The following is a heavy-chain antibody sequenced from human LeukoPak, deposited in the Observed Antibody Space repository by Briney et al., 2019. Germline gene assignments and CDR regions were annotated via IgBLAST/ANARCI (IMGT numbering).Heavy chain of an antibody. Sequence: GGSLRLFCAASGFTFISYEMNWVRQAPGKGLEWVSYISSSGSTIYYADSVKGRFTISRDNAKNSLYLQMNSLRAEDTDVYYCAELGITMIGGVWGKGTTVTISS. V-gene: IGHV3-48*03. CDR3: AELGITMIGGV. D-gene: IGHD3-10*02. CDR2: ISSSGSTI. J-gene: IGHJ6*04. CDR1: GFTFISYE.